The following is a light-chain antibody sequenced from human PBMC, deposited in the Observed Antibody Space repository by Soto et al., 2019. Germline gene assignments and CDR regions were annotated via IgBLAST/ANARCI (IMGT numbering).Light chain of an antibody. CDR1: SSDVGAYDY. CDR3: SSYAGSSYLYV. CDR2: EVN. J-gene: IGLJ1*01. V-gene: IGLV2-8*01. Sequence: QSVLTQPPSASGSPGQSVTISCTGASSDVGAYDYVSWYQQHPGKAPKLIIYEVNKRPSGVPDRFSGSKSGNTASLTVSGLQAEDEADYYCSSYAGSSYLYVFGTGTKVTVL.